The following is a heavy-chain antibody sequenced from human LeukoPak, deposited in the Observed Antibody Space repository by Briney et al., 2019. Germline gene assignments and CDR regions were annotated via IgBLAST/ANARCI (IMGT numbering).Heavy chain of an antibody. CDR2: IYYSGST. D-gene: IGHD6-13*01. J-gene: IGHJ4*02. CDR3: ARTLSLRRAAADDLFDY. CDR1: GGSISSSSYY. Sequence: PSETLSLTCTVSGGSISSSSYYWGWIRQPPGKGLEWIGSIYYSGSTYYNPSLKSRVTISVDTSKNQFSLKLSSVTAADTAVYYCARTLSLRRAAADDLFDYWGQGTLVTVSS. V-gene: IGHV4-39*07.